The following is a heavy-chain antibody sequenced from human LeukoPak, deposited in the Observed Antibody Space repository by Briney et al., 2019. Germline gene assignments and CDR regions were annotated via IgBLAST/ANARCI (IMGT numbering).Heavy chain of an antibody. J-gene: IGHJ4*02. CDR1: RFTFSDYW. CDR2: INRDGGGT. V-gene: IGHV3-74*01. CDR3: ARDISQQLGPGFDY. Sequence: PGGSLRLSCAASRFTFSDYWMHWVRQAPGKGLVWVSRINRDGGGTTYADSVKGRFTISRDNAKSTLYLQMNSLRAEDTAVYYCARDISQQLGPGFDYWGQGTLVTVSS. D-gene: IGHD6-13*01.